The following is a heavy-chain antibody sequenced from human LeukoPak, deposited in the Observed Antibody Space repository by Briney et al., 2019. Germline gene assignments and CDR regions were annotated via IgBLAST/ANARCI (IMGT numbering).Heavy chain of an antibody. CDR1: GFTFSSYA. CDR2: ISGSGGST. J-gene: IGHJ3*02. D-gene: IGHD6-19*01. CDR3: AKAQPPYSSGWYDAFDI. V-gene: IGHV3-23*01. Sequence: GGPLRLSCAASGFTFSSYAMSWVRQAPGKGLEWVSAISGSGGSTYYADSVKGRFTISRDNSKNTLYLQMNSLRAEDTAVYYCAKAQPPYSSGWYDAFDIWGQGTMVTVSS.